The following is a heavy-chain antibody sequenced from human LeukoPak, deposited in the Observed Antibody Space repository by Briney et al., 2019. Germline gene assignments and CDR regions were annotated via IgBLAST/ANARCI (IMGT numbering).Heavy chain of an antibody. CDR3: ARAGYSNRWDGVDY. Sequence: GESLEISCKASGYTFTNYWIGWVRQMPGKGLEFMGIIYPGDSDTRYSPSFQGQVTISVDKSINTAYLQWSSLKASDSAMYYCARAGYSNRWDGVDYWGQGTLVTVSS. CDR1: GYTFTNYW. D-gene: IGHD2/OR15-2a*01. V-gene: IGHV5-51*01. J-gene: IGHJ4*02. CDR2: IYPGDSDT.